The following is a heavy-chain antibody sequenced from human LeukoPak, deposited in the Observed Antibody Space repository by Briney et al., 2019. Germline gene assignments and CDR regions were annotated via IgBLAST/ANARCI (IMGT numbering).Heavy chain of an antibody. CDR3: ASSPRLTTSWFLFDS. J-gene: IGHJ5*01. D-gene: IGHD2-2*01. CDR1: GDSFSNYY. CDR2: VDYSGST. Sequence: SETLSLTCSVSGDSFSNYYWTWIRQPPGKGLEWIGYVDYSGSTNYNPSLKTRLHLSVDTSKNRFSLKLSSVTAADTAVYYCASSPRLTTSWFLFDSWGHGTLVTVSS. V-gene: IGHV4-59*08.